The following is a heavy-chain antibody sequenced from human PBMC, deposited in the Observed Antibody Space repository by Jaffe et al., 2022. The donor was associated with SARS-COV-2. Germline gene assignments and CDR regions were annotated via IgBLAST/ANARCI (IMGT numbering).Heavy chain of an antibody. CDR1: GYTFTSYD. V-gene: IGHV1-8*01. Sequence: QVQLVQSGAEVKKPGASVKVSCKASGYTFTSYDINWVRQATGQGLEWMGWMNPNSGNTGYAQKFQGRVTMTRNTSISTAYMELSSLRSEDTAVYYCARDGSYPGYYYYGMDVWGQGTTVTVSS. CDR2: MNPNSGNT. CDR3: ARDGSYPGYYYYGMDV. J-gene: IGHJ6*02. D-gene: IGHD1-26*01.